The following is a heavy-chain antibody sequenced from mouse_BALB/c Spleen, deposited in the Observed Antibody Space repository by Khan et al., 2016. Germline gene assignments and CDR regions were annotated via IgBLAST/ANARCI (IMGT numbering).Heavy chain of an antibody. J-gene: IGHJ3*01. V-gene: IGHV1-9*01. CDR3: ARGAY. Sequence: QVQLKQSGAELMKPGASVKISCKATGYTFSRYWIEWVKERPGHGLEWIGEILPGSGRSNYNENFKGKATFTAETSSNTAHMQLRSLTFDDSAVYYCARGAYWGQGTLVTVSA. CDR2: ILPGSGRS. CDR1: GYTFSRYW.